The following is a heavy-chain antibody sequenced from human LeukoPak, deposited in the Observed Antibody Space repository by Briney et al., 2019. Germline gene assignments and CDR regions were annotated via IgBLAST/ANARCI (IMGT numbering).Heavy chain of an antibody. V-gene: IGHV5-51*01. D-gene: IGHD3-22*01. Sequence: GESLKISCKGSGYTFASYWIGWVRQMPGKGLEWMGIIYPGDSDTRYSPSFQGQVTISADKSISTAYLQWSSLMASDTAMYYCARVRDSSASYYFDYWGQGTLVTVSS. CDR3: ARVRDSSASYYFDY. J-gene: IGHJ4*02. CDR2: IYPGDSDT. CDR1: GYTFASYW.